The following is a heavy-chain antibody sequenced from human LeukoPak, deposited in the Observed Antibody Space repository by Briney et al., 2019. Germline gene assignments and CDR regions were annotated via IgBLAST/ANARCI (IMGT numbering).Heavy chain of an antibody. D-gene: IGHD1-26*01. Sequence: GGSLRLSCAASGFTLSNHWMTWVRQVPGRGPEWVANVNRDGSETYYLDSVKGRFTISRDNAENSLYLQMNSLRVEDTAVYYCAARSSGNPYFWGQGTLVTVSS. CDR3: AARSSGNPYF. CDR2: VNRDGSET. CDR1: GFTLSNHW. J-gene: IGHJ4*02. V-gene: IGHV3-7*03.